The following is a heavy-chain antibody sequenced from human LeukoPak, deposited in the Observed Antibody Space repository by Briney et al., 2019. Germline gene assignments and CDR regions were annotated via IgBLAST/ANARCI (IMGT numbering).Heavy chain of an antibody. Sequence: GGSLRLSCAASGFTFSSYAMSWVRQAPGKGLEWVSAISGSGGSTYYADSVKGRFTISRDNSKNTLYLQMNSLRAEDTAVYYCAKDGGVEDYYGSGSYGSFDYRGQGTLVTVSS. D-gene: IGHD3-10*01. V-gene: IGHV3-23*01. CDR1: GFTFSSYA. CDR2: ISGSGGST. J-gene: IGHJ4*02. CDR3: AKDGGVEDYYGSGSYGSFDY.